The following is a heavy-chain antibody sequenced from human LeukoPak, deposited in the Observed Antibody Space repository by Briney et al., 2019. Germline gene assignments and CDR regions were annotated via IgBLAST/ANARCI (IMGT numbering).Heavy chain of an antibody. V-gene: IGHV4-39*07. CDR1: GGSISSSSLY. J-gene: IGHJ3*02. CDR3: ATDSWSRDAFDI. Sequence: SETLSLTCTVSGGSISSSSLYWGWIRQPPGKGLEWIGSIYYSGRTYYNPSLKSRVTISIDTSKNQFSLKLSSVTAAGTAVYYCATDSWSRDAFDIWGQGTMVTVSS. D-gene: IGHD3-22*01. CDR2: IYYSGRT.